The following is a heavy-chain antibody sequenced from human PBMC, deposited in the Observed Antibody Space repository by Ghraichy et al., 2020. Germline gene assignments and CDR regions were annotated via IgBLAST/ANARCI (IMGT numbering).Heavy chain of an antibody. CDR3: ARGNVVAATMWFDP. CDR2: INPNSGGT. J-gene: IGHJ5*02. D-gene: IGHD2-15*01. CDR1: GYTFTGYY. Sequence: ASVKVSCKASGYTFTGYYMHWVRQAPGQGLEWMGWINPNSGGTNYAQKFQGRVTMTRDTSISTAYMELSRLRSDDTAVYYCARGNVVAATMWFDPWGQGTLVTVSS. V-gene: IGHV1-2*02.